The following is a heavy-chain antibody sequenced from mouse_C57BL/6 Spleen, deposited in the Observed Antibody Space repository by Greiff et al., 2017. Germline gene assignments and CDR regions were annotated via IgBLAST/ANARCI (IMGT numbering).Heavy chain of an antibody. CDR1: GFNFKDDY. Sequence: EVQLQQSGAELVRPGASVKLSCTASGFNFKDDYMHWVKQRPEQGLEWIGWIDPENGDTEYASKFQGKATITSDTSSNTAYLQLSSLTSEDTAVYYCTTGPRAYWGQGTLVTVSA. CDR3: TTGPRAY. V-gene: IGHV14-4*01. CDR2: IDPENGDT. J-gene: IGHJ3*01.